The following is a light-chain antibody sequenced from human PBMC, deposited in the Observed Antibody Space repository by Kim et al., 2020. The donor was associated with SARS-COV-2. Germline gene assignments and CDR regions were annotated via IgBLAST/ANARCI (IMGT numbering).Light chain of an antibody. J-gene: IGLJ3*02. CDR1: SSNIGAGYD. CDR2: GNS. CDR3: QSFDNNLNWV. Sequence: GPGVTISCTGSSSNIGAGYDVHWYHQLPGTAPKLLIFGNSNRPSGVPDRFSGSKSGTSASLAVTGLQAEDEAVYYCQSFDNNLNWVFGGGTQLTVL. V-gene: IGLV1-40*01.